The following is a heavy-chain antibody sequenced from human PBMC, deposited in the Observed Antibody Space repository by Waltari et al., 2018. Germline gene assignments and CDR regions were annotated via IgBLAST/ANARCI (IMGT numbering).Heavy chain of an antibody. D-gene: IGHD3-3*01. CDR1: RGSYSGYY. V-gene: IGHV4-34*01. Sequence: VQLQQWGAGLLKPSETLSLTCAASRGSYSGYYWSRIRQPPGKGLDRQGEINHSVSTNYNPSLKSRVTISVDTSKNQFSLKLSSVTAADTAVYYCAGGTIFGVVLSPFDYWGQGTLVTVSS. J-gene: IGHJ4*02. CDR2: INHSVST. CDR3: AGGTIFGVVLSPFDY.